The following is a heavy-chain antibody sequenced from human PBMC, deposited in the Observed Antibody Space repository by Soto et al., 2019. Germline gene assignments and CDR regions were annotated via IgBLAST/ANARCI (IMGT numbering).Heavy chain of an antibody. V-gene: IGHV1-69*02. CDR3: ARELRFLEWLPPYYMDV. CDR1: GGTFSSYT. Sequence: QVQLVQSGAEVKKPGSSVKVSCKASGGTFSSYTISWVRQAPGQGLESMGRIIPILGIANYAQKFQGRVTITADKSTSTAYMELSSLRSEDTAVYYCARELRFLEWLPPYYMDVWGKGTTVTVSS. J-gene: IGHJ6*03. D-gene: IGHD3-3*01. CDR2: IIPILGIA.